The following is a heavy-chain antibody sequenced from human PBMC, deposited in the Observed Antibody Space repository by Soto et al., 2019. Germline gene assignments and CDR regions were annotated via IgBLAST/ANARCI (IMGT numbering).Heavy chain of an antibody. D-gene: IGHD6-19*01. V-gene: IGHV3-23*01. CDR1: GFTFSNYA. CDR3: AKTPRPWLVYFDY. Sequence: EVQLLESGGGLVQPGGSLRLSCAASGFTFSNYAIAWVRQAPGKGLEWVSGISGSGGTTYYADSVKGRFTISRDNCKDTLHLQINSLRAEDTAVYYCAKTPRPWLVYFDYWGQGALVTVSS. J-gene: IGHJ4*02. CDR2: ISGSGGTT.